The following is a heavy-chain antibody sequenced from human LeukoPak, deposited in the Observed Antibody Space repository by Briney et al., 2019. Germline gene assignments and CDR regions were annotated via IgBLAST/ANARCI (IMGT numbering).Heavy chain of an antibody. V-gene: IGHV3-15*01. Sequence: SGGSLRHSCAASGFTFSNAWMSWVRQAPGKGLEWVGRIKSKTDGGTTDYAAPVKGRFTISRDDSKNTLYLQMNSLKTEDTAVYYCTTPNRDSSGWINYWGQGTLVTVSS. D-gene: IGHD3-22*01. J-gene: IGHJ4*02. CDR1: GFTFSNAW. CDR2: IKSKTDGGTT. CDR3: TTPNRDSSGWINY.